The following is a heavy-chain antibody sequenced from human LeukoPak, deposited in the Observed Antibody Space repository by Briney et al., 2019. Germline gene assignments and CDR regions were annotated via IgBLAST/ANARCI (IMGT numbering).Heavy chain of an antibody. CDR3: ASSGRGYSGYDSGFDY. CDR2: IIPIFGTA. V-gene: IGHV1-69*05. CDR1: GGTFSSYA. D-gene: IGHD5-12*01. Sequence: SVKVSCKASGGTFSSYAISWVRQAPGQGLEWMGGIIPIFGTANYAQKFQGRVTITTDESTSTAYMELSSLRSEDTAVYYGASSGRGYSGYDSGFDYWGQGTLVTVSS. J-gene: IGHJ4*02.